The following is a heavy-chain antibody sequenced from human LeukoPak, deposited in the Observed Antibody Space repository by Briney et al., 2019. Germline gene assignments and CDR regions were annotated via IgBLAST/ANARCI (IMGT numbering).Heavy chain of an antibody. CDR1: GFTFSSYA. V-gene: IGHV3-23*01. D-gene: IGHD6-13*01. J-gene: IGHJ1*01. Sequence: GGSLRLSCAASGFTFSSYAMSWVRQGQGKGPEWVSSISDHGNSTYTAASVKGRFTISRDNSKNTLYPQMNSLRAEDTAVYYCAKDLIYSSSWSDNWGQGTLVTVSS. CDR3: AKDLIYSSSWSDN. CDR2: ISDHGNST.